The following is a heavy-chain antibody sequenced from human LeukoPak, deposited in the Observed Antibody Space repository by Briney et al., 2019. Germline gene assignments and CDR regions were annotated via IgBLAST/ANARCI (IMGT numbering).Heavy chain of an antibody. V-gene: IGHV3-30*18. D-gene: IGHD2-21*01. CDR2: ISYDGSNK. CDR3: AKLMAYCGDCHY. CDR1: GFTFSSYG. Sequence: GRSLRLSCAASGFTFSSYGMHWVRQAPGKGLEWVAVISYDGSNKYYADSVKGRFTISRDNSKNTLYLQMNSLRAEDTAVYYCAKLMAYCGDCHYWGQGTLVTVSS. J-gene: IGHJ4*02.